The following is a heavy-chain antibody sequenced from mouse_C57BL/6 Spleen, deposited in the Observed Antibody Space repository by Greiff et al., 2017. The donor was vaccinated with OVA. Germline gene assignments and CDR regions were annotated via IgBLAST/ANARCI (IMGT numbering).Heavy chain of an antibody. V-gene: IGHV1-52*01. J-gene: IGHJ2*01. D-gene: IGHD3-2*02. CDR1: GYTFTSYW. CDR3: AQTAQATFDY. Sequence: VKLQQPGAELVRPGSSVKLSCKASGYTFTSYWMHWVKQRPIQGLEWIGNIDPSDSETHYNQKFKDKATLTVDKSSSTAYMQLSSLTSEDSAVYYCAQTAQATFDYWGQGTTLTVSS. CDR2: IDPSDSET.